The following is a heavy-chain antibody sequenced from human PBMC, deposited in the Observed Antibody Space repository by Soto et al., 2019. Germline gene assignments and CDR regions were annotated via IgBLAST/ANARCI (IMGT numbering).Heavy chain of an antibody. V-gene: IGHV4-59*01. CDR2: IYYSGST. Sequence: QVQLQESGPGLVKPSETLSLTCTVSGGSISSYFWSWIRQPPGKGLEWIGYIYYSGSTNYNPSLKRRVTIAVDTSKNQFSLKLSSVTAADAAVYYCARAGTAMVTLDYWGQGTLVTVSS. CDR1: GGSISSYF. D-gene: IGHD5-18*01. CDR3: ARAGTAMVTLDY. J-gene: IGHJ4*02.